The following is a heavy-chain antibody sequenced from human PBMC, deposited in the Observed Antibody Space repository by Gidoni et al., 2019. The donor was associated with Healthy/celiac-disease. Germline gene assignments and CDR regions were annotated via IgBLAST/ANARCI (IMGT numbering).Heavy chain of an antibody. CDR2: FAPEDGET. CDR3: ATVLRFSANWEGWFDP. J-gene: IGHJ5*02. V-gene: IGHV1-24*01. CDR1: GYTLTALS. D-gene: IGHD3-3*01. Sequence: QVQLVQSGAEVKQPGASVTVSCKVSGYTLTALSMHWVRRAPGKGLEWMGGFAPEDGETIYAQKFQGRVTMTEDTSTDTAYMELSSLRSEDTDVYYCATVLRFSANWEGWFDPWGQGTLVTVSS.